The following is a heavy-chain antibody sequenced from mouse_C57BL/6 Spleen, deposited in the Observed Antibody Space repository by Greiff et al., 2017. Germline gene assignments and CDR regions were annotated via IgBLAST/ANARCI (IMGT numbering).Heavy chain of an antibody. CDR2: ISSGGSYT. J-gene: IGHJ3*01. D-gene: IGHD3-2*02. CDR3: ARQGTAQATVFAY. V-gene: IGHV5-6*02. CDR1: GFTFSSYG. Sequence: DVMLVESGGDLVKPGGSLKLSCAASGFTFSSYGMSWVRQTPDKRLEWVATISSGGSYTYYPDSVKGRFTISRDNAKNTLYLQMSSLKSEDTAMYFCARQGTAQATVFAYWGQGALVTFSA.